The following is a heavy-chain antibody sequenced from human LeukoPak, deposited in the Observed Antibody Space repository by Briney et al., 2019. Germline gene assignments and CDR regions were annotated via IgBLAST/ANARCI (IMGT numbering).Heavy chain of an antibody. CDR3: ARDGHNWNFDY. V-gene: IGHV1-2*06. CDR2: LNPNSGGT. Sequence: ASVKVSCKASGYTCTGYYLHWVRQAPGQGLEWMGRLNPNSGGTIFAQKFQGRVTMTGDTSISTAYMELSRLRSDDTAVYYCARDGHNWNFDYWGQGTLVTVSS. D-gene: IGHD1-20*01. J-gene: IGHJ4*02. CDR1: GYTCTGYY.